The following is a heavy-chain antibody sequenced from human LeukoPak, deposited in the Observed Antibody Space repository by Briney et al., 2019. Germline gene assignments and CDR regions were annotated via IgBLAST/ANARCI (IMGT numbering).Heavy chain of an antibody. CDR3: AHTVEELVYYYHYMDV. D-gene: IGHD6-6*01. Sequence: ESGPTLVKPTQTLTLTCTFSGFSLSTSGVGVGWIRQPPGKALEWLALIYWNDDKRYSPSLKSRLTITKDTSKNQVVLTMTNMDPVDTATYYCAHTVEELVYYYHYMDVWGKGTTVTVSS. CDR2: IYWNDDK. V-gene: IGHV2-5*01. CDR1: GFSLSTSGVG. J-gene: IGHJ6*03.